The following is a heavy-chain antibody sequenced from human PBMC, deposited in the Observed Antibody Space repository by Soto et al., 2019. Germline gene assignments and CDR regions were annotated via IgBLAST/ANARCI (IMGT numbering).Heavy chain of an antibody. CDR2: IYRGDAT. D-gene: IGHD6-6*01. CDR1: VFSVIDNY. CDR3: ARDRSDSSRADSFDI. Sequence: GWSLRLSCAFPVFSVIDNYMSWVRQAPGKGLEWVSVIYRGDATHYADSVKGRFTISRDNSKNTVYLQMNNLRAEDTAVYYCARDRSDSSRADSFDIWGPGTMVTVSS. V-gene: IGHV3-53*01. J-gene: IGHJ3*02.